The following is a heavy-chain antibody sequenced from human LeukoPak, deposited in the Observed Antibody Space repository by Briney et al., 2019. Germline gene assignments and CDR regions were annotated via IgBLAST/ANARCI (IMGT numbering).Heavy chain of an antibody. CDR3: ARRGIATYYVDY. D-gene: IGHD3-10*01. CDR1: GYNFTVYW. J-gene: IGHJ4*02. CDR2: IDPSDSDT. Sequence: GESLKISCEASGYNFTVYWIAWVRQMPGKGMEWMGIIDPSDSDTRYSPFFQGQVTISADKSISTAYLQWSSLKASDTAVYYCARRGIATYYVDYWGQGTHVTVSS. V-gene: IGHV5-51*01.